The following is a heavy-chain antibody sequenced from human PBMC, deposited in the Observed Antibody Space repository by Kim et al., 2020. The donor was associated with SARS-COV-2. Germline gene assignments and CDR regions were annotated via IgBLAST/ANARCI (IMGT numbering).Heavy chain of an antibody. V-gene: IGHV3-73*01. J-gene: IGHJ3*02. CDR2: IRSKANSYAT. Sequence: GGSLKLSCAASGFTFSGSAMHWVRQASGKGLEWVGRIRSKANSYATAYAASVKGRFTISRDDSKNTAYLQMNSLKTEDTAVYYCTRSWFGELDAFDIWGQGTMVTVSS. CDR3: TRSWFGELDAFDI. CDR1: GFTFSGSA. D-gene: IGHD3-10*01.